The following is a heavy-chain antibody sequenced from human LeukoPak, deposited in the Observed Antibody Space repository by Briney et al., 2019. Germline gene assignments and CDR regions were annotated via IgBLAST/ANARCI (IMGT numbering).Heavy chain of an antibody. CDR1: GVSFSGYY. CDR3: ARGVGLTQGGTFDY. J-gene: IGHJ4*02. D-gene: IGHD1-1*01. V-gene: IGHV4-34*01. Sequence: SETLSLTCAVYGVSFSGYYWSWIRQPPGKGLEWIGGIYHSGSTHYNSSLKSRVTISVDTSKNQLSLKLSSVTAADTAVYYCARGVGLTQGGTFDYWGQGTLVTVSS. CDR2: IYHSGST.